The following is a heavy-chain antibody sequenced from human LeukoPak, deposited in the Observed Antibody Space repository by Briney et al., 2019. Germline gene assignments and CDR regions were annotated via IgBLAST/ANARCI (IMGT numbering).Heavy chain of an antibody. CDR2: ISGSGAST. CDR3: ATPPTVTTINF. CDR1: GFTFSSYA. J-gene: IGHJ4*02. Sequence: PGGSLRLSCAASGFTFSSYAMNWVRQAPGKGLEWVSSISGSGASTYYADSVKRRFTISRDNSKNTLYLQMNSLRVEDTALYYCATPPTVTTINFWGQGTLVTVSS. D-gene: IGHD4-11*01. V-gene: IGHV3-23*01.